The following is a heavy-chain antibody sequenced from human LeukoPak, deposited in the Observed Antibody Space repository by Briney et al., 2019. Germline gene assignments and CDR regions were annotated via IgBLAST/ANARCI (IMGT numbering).Heavy chain of an antibody. CDR2: ISYDGSNK. D-gene: IGHD3-10*01. V-gene: IGHV3-30*18. J-gene: IGHJ4*02. Sequence: GRSLRLSCAASGFTFSSYGMHWVRQAPGKGLEWVAVISYDGSNKYYADSVKGRFTISRDNSKNTLYLQMNSLRAEDTAVYYCAKGMGPYGSGTYYNLGGYYFDYWGQGTLVTVSS. CDR3: AKGMGPYGSGTYYNLGGYYFDY. CDR1: GFTFSSYG.